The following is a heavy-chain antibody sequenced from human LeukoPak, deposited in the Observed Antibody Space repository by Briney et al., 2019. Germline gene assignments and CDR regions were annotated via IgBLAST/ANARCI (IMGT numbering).Heavy chain of an antibody. CDR2: VSYDGSNK. D-gene: IGHD3-9*01. CDR3: AKTKYYDILTGYSRHNYFDY. J-gene: IGHJ4*02. CDR1: GFTFSSYG. V-gene: IGHV3-30*18. Sequence: GGSLRLSCAASGFTFSSYGMHWVRQAPGKGLEWVAVVSYDGSNKYYADSVKGRFTISRDNSKNTLYLQMNSLRAEDTAVYYCAKTKYYDILTGYSRHNYFDYWGQGTLVTVSS.